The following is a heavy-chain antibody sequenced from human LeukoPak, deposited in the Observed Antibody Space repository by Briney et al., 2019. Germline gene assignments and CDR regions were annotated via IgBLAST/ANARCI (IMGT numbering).Heavy chain of an antibody. Sequence: GGSLRLSCTASGFTLSSSWMSWVRQPPGRGLEWVASIKQDGSQKYYVDSVKGRFTISRDNAKNSLYLQMNSLRAEDTAVYYCARLFRDVTTFDYWGQGTLVTVSS. V-gene: IGHV3-7*01. CDR2: IKQDGSQK. D-gene: IGHD1-1*01. CDR1: GFTLSSSW. CDR3: ARLFRDVTTFDY. J-gene: IGHJ4*02.